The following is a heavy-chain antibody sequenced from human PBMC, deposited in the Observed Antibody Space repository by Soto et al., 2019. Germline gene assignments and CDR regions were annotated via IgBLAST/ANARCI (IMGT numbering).Heavy chain of an antibody. CDR1: GFTFSNYG. Sequence: GGSLRLSCAASGFTFSNYGMTWVRQAPGKGLEYVSSISNSGDSTFYADSLKGRFTISRDNSKNTLYLQMNSLRAEDTAVYYCARAGLNIVVVPAPFDYWGQGTLVTVSS. D-gene: IGHD2-2*01. CDR3: ARAGLNIVVVPAPFDY. CDR2: ISNSGDST. J-gene: IGHJ4*02. V-gene: IGHV3-23*01.